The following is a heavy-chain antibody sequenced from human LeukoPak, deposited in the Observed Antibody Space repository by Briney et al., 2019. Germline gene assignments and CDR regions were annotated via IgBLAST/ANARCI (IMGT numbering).Heavy chain of an antibody. CDR3: AKGLIAVAGTVDY. J-gene: IGHJ4*02. CDR2: ISGSGGST. D-gene: IGHD6-19*01. Sequence: GGSLRLSCAASGFTLNNFGMSWVRQAPGKGLEWVSAISGSGGSTYYADSVKGRFTISRDNSKNTLYLQMNSLRAEDTAVYYCAKGLIAVAGTVDYWGQGTLVTVSS. V-gene: IGHV3-23*01. CDR1: GFTLNNFG.